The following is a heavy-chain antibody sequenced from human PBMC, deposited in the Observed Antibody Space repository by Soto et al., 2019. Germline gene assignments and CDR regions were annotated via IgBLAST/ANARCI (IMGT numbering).Heavy chain of an antibody. CDR2: INPDSGTT. V-gene: IGHV1-2*04. Sequence: ASVKVACKTSGYNFIYKYVHWVRQAPGQGLEWMAWINPDSGTTHYSQKFQGWVTVTRDTSINTVYMELSRLKSDDTAAYYCAVKTFSSAPLYYYYAMDVWAKATPVTVPS. D-gene: IGHD3-3*02. J-gene: IGHJ6*04. CDR1: GYNFIYKY. CDR3: AVKTFSSAPLYYYYAMDV.